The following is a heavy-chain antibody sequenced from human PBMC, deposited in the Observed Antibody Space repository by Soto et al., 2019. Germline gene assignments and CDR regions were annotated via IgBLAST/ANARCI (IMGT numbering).Heavy chain of an antibody. CDR1: GGSISSGGDC. V-gene: IGHV4-31*03. CDR3: ARGAVPLRDFWSGYYSFDS. Sequence: PSETLSLTCSVSGGSISSGGDCWSWIRQLPGKGLEGIGNIFDSGSTHYNPSLKSRIIISVDTSKSQFSLRLSPVTAADTAVYYCARGAVPLRDFWSGYYSFDSWGQGTLVPVSS. D-gene: IGHD3-3*01. J-gene: IGHJ4*02. CDR2: IFDSGST.